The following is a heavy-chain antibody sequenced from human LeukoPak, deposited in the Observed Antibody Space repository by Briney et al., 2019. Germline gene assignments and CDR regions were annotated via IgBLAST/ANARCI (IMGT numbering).Heavy chain of an antibody. CDR3: AKDPTDIVVVPAATAYYYYGMDV. CDR2: IRYDGSNK. D-gene: IGHD2-2*01. J-gene: IGHJ6*02. CDR1: GFTFSSYG. Sequence: QPGGSLRLSCAASGFTFSSYGMHWVRQAPGKGLEWVAFIRYDGSNKYYADSVKGRFTISRDNSKNTLYLQMNSLRAEDTAVYYCAKDPTDIVVVPAATAYYYYGMDVWGQGTTVTVSS. V-gene: IGHV3-30*02.